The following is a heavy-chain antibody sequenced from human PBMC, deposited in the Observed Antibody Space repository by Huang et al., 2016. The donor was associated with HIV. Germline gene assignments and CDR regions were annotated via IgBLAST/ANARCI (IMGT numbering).Heavy chain of an antibody. CDR2: SYYSGSS. J-gene: IGHJ4*02. CDR1: GDSIRSGGFD. CDR3: ARAPATHSVFFY. D-gene: IGHD3-3*01. Sequence: QVQLQESGPGLVKPSQTLSLTCTVSGDSIRSGGFDWTWIRQSPAKGLGGIGYSYYSGSSDYNPSLKSRVSISIDALKNRVSLKLKSVTVADTAVYYCARAPATHSVFFYWGQGTLVTVSA. V-gene: IGHV4-30-4*08.